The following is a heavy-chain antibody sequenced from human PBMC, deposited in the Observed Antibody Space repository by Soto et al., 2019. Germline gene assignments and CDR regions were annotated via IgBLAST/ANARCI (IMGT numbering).Heavy chain of an antibody. CDR2: ISGSGGST. CDR3: AKDRYSSSWSIDY. Sequence: GGSLRLSCAASGFTFSNYAMTWVRQAPGKGLEWVSSISGSGGSTYFADSVKGRFTISRDNSKNTLYLQMNSLRAEDTAVYYCAKDRYSSSWSIDYWGQGTLVTVSS. D-gene: IGHD6-13*01. CDR1: GFTFSNYA. V-gene: IGHV3-23*01. J-gene: IGHJ4*02.